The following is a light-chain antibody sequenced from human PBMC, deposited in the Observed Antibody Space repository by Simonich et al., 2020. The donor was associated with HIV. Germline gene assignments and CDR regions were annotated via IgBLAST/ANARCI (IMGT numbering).Light chain of an antibody. CDR2: GTS. CDR3: QQYKTYFSN. CDR1: QRVSSN. Sequence: IVLTKSPATLPLSPGERATLSCRASQRVSSNLAWYTQKLGQAPRLLIYGTSTRATGIPARFSGSGSGTEFTLTITSMQSEDFATYYCQQYKTYFSNFGQGTKLEIK. J-gene: IGKJ2*01. V-gene: IGKV3-15*01.